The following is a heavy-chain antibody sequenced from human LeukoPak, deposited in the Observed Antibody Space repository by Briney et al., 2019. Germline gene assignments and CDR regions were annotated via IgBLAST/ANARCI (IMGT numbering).Heavy chain of an antibody. Sequence: PSETLSLTCTVSGGSISSYYWSWIRQPPGKGLEWIGYIYYSGSTNYNPSLKSRVTISVDTSKNQFSLKLSSVTVADTAVYYCARGLKVGSYYNYFDYWGQGTLVTVSS. J-gene: IGHJ4*02. CDR1: GGSISSYY. CDR3: ARGLKVGSYYNYFDY. D-gene: IGHD1-26*01. CDR2: IYYSGST. V-gene: IGHV4-59*01.